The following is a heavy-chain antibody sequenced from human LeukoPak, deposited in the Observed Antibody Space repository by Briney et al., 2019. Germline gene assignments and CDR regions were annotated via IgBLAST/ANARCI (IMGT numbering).Heavy chain of an antibody. CDR1: GYTFTGYY. V-gene: IGHV1-2*02. CDR3: ARDQFSGWYFGGHDY. D-gene: IGHD6-19*01. J-gene: IGHJ4*01. CDR2: INPNSGGT. Sequence: ASVKVSCKASGYTFTGYYMHWVRQAPGQGLEWMGWINPNSGGTNYAQKFQGRVTMTRDTSISTAYMELSRLRSDDTAVYYCARDQFSGWYFGGHDYWGQEPWSPSPQ.